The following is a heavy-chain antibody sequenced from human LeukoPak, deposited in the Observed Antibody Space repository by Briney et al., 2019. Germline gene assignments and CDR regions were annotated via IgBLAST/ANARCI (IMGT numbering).Heavy chain of an antibody. Sequence: SGTLSLTCAVSGVSISSSNWWSWVRQPPGKGLEWIGEIYHSGSTNYNPSLKSRVTISVDKSKNQFSLKLSPVTAADTAVYYCASGYSGYDLYSGANWFDPWGQGTLVTVSS. CDR1: GVSISSSNW. CDR3: ASGYSGYDLYSGANWFDP. D-gene: IGHD5-12*01. J-gene: IGHJ5*02. V-gene: IGHV4-4*02. CDR2: IYHSGST.